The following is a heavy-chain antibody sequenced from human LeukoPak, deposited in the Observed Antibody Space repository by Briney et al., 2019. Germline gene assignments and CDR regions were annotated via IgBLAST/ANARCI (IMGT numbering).Heavy chain of an antibody. Sequence: ASVKVSCKASGYTSTGYYMHWVRQAPGQGLEWMGRINPNSGGTNYAQKFQGRVTMTRDTSISTAYMELSRLRSDDTAVYYCASYCSSTSCYNSLDYWGQGTLVTVSS. D-gene: IGHD2-2*02. CDR2: INPNSGGT. V-gene: IGHV1-2*06. J-gene: IGHJ4*02. CDR1: GYTSTGYY. CDR3: ASYCSSTSCYNSLDY.